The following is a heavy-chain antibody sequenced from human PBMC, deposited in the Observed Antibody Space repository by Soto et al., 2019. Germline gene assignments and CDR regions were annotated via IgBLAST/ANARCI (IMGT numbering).Heavy chain of an antibody. CDR2: ISGSGGST. D-gene: IGHD3-9*01. CDR1: GFTFSSYA. CDR3: AKDQPPYYDIFGGPDY. J-gene: IGHJ4*02. V-gene: IGHV3-23*01. Sequence: GGSLRLSGAASGFTFSSYAMSWVRQAPGKGLEWVSAISGSGGSTYYADSVKGRFTISRDNSKNTLYLQMNSLRAEDTAVYYCAKDQPPYYDIFGGPDYWGQGTLVTVSS.